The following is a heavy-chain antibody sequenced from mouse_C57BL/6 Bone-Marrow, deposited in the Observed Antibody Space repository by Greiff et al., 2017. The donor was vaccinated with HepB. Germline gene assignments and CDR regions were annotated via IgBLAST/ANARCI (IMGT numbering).Heavy chain of an antibody. D-gene: IGHD1-1*01. CDR3: ARHGDYYGSSEAWFAY. V-gene: IGHV5-9*01. CDR1: GFTFSSYT. J-gene: IGHJ3*01. Sequence: DVMLVESGGGLVKPGGSLKLSCAASGFTFSSYTMSWVRQTPEKRLEWVATISGGGGNTYYPDSVKGRFTISRDNAKNTLYLQMSSLRSEDTALYYCARHGDYYGSSEAWFAYWGQGTLVTVSA. CDR2: ISGGGGNT.